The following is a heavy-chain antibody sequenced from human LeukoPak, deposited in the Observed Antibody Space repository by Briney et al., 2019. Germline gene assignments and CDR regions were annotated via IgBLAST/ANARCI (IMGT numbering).Heavy chain of an antibody. Sequence: GESLKISCKGSGYSFTSYWIGWVRQMPGKGLEWVGIIYPGDSDTRYSPSFQGQVTISADKSISTAYLQWSSLKASDTAMYYCASAVGYYDSSGYEPYVNYWGQGTLVTVSS. CDR1: GYSFTSYW. CDR2: IYPGDSDT. V-gene: IGHV5-51*01. CDR3: ASAVGYYDSSGYEPYVNY. J-gene: IGHJ4*02. D-gene: IGHD3-22*01.